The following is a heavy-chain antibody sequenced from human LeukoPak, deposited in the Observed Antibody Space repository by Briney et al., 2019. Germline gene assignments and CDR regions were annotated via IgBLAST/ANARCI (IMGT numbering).Heavy chain of an antibody. CDR1: TFTVASNY. V-gene: IGHV3-53*01. D-gene: IGHD1-26*01. CDR3: AKDRTVGASYWYFDL. J-gene: IGHJ2*01. CDR2: IYQGGST. Sequence: GGSLRLSCAVSTFTVASNYMSWVRQTPGKGLVWVSDIYQGGSTYYSDSVKGRFTISRDSSKNTLFLHMNTLRAEDTAIYYCAKDRTVGASYWYFDLWGRGTLVTVSS.